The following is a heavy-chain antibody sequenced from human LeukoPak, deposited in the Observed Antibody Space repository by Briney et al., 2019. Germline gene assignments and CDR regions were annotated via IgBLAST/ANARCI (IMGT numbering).Heavy chain of an antibody. CDR1: GFTLSSYA. Sequence: GGSLRLSCAASGFTLSSYAMSWVRQAPGKGLEWVSAISGSGGSTYYADSVKGRFTISRDNSKNTLYLQMNSLRAEDTAVYYCAKDLESVYYYDSSGYYSRPGYFDYWGQGTLVTVSS. D-gene: IGHD3-22*01. V-gene: IGHV3-23*01. CDR2: ISGSGGST. J-gene: IGHJ4*02. CDR3: AKDLESVYYYDSSGYYSRPGYFDY.